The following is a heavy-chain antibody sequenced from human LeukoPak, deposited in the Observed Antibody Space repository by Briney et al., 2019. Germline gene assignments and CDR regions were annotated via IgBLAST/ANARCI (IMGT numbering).Heavy chain of an antibody. CDR3: ASSSGWPRSVDY. V-gene: IGHV4-59*01. J-gene: IGHJ4*02. CDR1: GGSISSYY. D-gene: IGHD6-19*01. Sequence: SETLSLTCTVSGGSISSYYWSCIRQPPGKGLEWIGYIYYSGSTNYNPSLKSRVTISVDTSKNQFSLKLSSVTAADTAVYYCASSSGWPRSVDYWGQGTLVTVSS. CDR2: IYYSGST.